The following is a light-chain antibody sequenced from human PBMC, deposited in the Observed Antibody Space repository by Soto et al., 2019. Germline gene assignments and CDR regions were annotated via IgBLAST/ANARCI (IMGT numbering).Light chain of an antibody. Sequence: DIQMTQSPSTLSAYVGERVTITCRASQSISPWLAWYQKKPGKAPNLLIYRASNLQTGVPSRFSGSGSRTEFTLTLNSLQPDDYATYYGQLSGGRPYTFGQGTKLEIE. CDR1: QSISPW. CDR2: RAS. V-gene: IGKV1-5*03. J-gene: IGKJ2*01. CDR3: QLSGGRPYT.